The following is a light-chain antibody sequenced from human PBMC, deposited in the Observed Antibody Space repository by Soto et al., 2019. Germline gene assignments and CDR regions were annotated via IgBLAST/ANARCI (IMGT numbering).Light chain of an antibody. J-gene: IGLJ3*02. CDR3: SSYTGSSTWV. V-gene: IGLV2-14*01. CDR2: EVS. Sequence: HSTLTQPASVSGSPGQSIAISCTGTTSDVGGYNHVSWYQQHPGKAPKLMIYEVSNRPSGVANRFSGSKSGNTASLTISGLQAEDEADYYCSSYTGSSTWVFGGGTQLTVL. CDR1: TSDVGGYNH.